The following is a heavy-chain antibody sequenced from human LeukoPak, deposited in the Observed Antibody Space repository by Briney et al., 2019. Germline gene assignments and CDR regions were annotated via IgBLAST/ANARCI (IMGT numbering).Heavy chain of an antibody. D-gene: IGHD1-26*01. J-gene: IGHJ2*01. CDR2: IYYSGST. CDR3: AYSSKGAPPPWYSDL. Sequence: SETLSLTCTVSGGSISSYYWSWIRHPPGKGLEGIGYIYYSGSTNYNSSLKSRVTISVHTSKNQFSLKLSSVTAADTAVYYCAYSSKGAPPPWYSDLSGRRTLVTVSS. CDR1: GGSISSYY. V-gene: IGHV4-59*01.